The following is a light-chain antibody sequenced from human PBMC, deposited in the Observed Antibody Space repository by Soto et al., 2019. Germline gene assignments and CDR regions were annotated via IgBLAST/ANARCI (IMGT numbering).Light chain of an antibody. Sequence: QSALTQPASVSGSPGQSITISCTGTSSDVSGYNYVSWYQQHPGKAPKLMIYEVSNRPSGVSNRFSGSKSGNTASLTISGLQAEDEADYYCSSYTSSSTLGFGGGTKVTVL. J-gene: IGLJ3*02. CDR3: SSYTSSSTLG. CDR1: SSDVSGYNY. CDR2: EVS. V-gene: IGLV2-14*01.